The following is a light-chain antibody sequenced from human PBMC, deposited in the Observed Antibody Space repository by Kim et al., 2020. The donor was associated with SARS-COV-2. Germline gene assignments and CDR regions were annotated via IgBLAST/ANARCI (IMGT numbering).Light chain of an antibody. CDR2: QDT. CDR1: RLGNKY. Sequence: SYELTQPPSVSVSPGQTASITCSGDRLGNKYVCGYQQKPGQSPVVVIYQDTQRPSGIPERFSGSNSGNTATLTISGTQAMDEADYYCQAWDSTTTVFGGG. V-gene: IGLV3-1*01. J-gene: IGLJ2*01. CDR3: QAWDSTTTV.